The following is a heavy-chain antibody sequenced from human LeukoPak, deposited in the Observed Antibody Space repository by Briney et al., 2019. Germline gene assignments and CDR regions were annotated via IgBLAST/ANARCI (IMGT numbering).Heavy chain of an antibody. CDR3: ARVSPDNWNYVDY. Sequence: GGSLRLSCAASGFTFSSYWMSWVRQPPGKGLEWVANIKQDGSEKYYVDSVKGRFTISRDNAKNSLYLQMNSLRAEDTAVYYCARVSPDNWNYVDYWGQGTLVTVSS. CDR1: GFTFSSYW. D-gene: IGHD1-20*01. J-gene: IGHJ4*02. CDR2: IKQDGSEK. V-gene: IGHV3-7*01.